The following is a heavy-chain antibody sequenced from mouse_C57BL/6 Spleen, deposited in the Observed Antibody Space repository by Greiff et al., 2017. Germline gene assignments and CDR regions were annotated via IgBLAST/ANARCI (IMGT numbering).Heavy chain of an antibody. CDR2: ILPGSGST. V-gene: IGHV1-9*01. Sequence: QVQLKQSGAELMKPGASVKLSCKATGYTFTGYWIEWVKQRPGHGLEWIGEILPGSGSTNYNEKFKGKATFTADTSSNTAYMQLSSLTTEDSAIYYCARNDSYAEWFAYWGQGTLVTVSA. D-gene: IGHD2-12*01. CDR1: GYTFTGYW. CDR3: ARNDSYAEWFAY. J-gene: IGHJ3*01.